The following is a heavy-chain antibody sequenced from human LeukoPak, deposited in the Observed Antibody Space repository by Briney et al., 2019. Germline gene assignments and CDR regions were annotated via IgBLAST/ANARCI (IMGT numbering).Heavy chain of an antibody. D-gene: IGHD6-6*01. CDR1: VYSFADYR. CDR3: ARDRRTYSSSSWFDP. Sequence: ASVKLSCKTAVYSFADYRITWVRQAPGQGLEWMGWISAYNGNTNYAQKFQGRVTMTTDTSTSTAYMELRSLRSDDTAVYYCARDRRTYSSSSWFDPWGQGTLVTVSS. CDR2: ISAYNGNT. V-gene: IGHV1-18*04. J-gene: IGHJ5*02.